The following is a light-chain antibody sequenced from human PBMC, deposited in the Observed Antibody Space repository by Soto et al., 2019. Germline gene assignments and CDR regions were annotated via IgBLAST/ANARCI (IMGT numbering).Light chain of an antibody. J-gene: IGKJ1*01. CDR2: GAS. V-gene: IGKV3D-20*02. CDR3: QQRSNWLWT. Sequence: EIGLTQSPGTLSLSPWERATLSCRASQSVSNNYLAWYQQKPGQAPRLLIYGASSRATGIPDRFSGSGSGTDFTLTISSLEPEDFAVYYCQQRSNWLWTFGQGTKVDIK. CDR1: QSVSNNY.